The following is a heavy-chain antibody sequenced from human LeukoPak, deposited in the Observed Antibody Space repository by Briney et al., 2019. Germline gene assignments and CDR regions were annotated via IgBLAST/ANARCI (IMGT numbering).Heavy chain of an antibody. CDR1: GGSISSSNW. D-gene: IGHD3-10*01. CDR2: VHHSGGT. V-gene: IGHV4-4*02. J-gene: IGHJ4*02. Sequence: SGTLSLTCAVSGGSISSSNWWSWVRQPPGKGLEWIGEVHHSGGTNYNPSLKSRVTISADRSNNRFSLSLNSVTAADTAVFYCARGEEYGSGTVHFDYWGQGTLVTVSS. CDR3: ARGEEYGSGTVHFDY.